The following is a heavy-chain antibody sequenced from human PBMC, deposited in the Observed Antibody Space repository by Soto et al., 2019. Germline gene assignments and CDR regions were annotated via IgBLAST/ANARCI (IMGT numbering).Heavy chain of an antibody. V-gene: IGHV4-4*07. CDR2: IYTSGST. Sequence: SETLSLTCTVSGGSISSYYWSWIRQPAGKGLEWIGRIYTSGSTNYNPSLKSRVTMSVDTSKNQFSLKLSSVTAADTAVYYCARASKGIAAAGSWLDPWGQGTLVTVSS. CDR1: GGSISSYY. D-gene: IGHD6-13*01. J-gene: IGHJ5*02. CDR3: ARASKGIAAAGSWLDP.